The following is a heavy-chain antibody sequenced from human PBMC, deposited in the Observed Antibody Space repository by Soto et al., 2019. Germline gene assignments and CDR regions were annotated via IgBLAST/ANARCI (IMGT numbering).Heavy chain of an antibody. V-gene: IGHV1-18*01. D-gene: IGHD2-15*01. Sequence: QVQLVQSGAEVKKPGASVKVSCKASGYTFTSFGISWVRQAPGQGLEWMGWINAYNVYNGNTNYAQNLQGRVTMTTDTSTSTAYMELRSLRSDDTAVYYSARARIFYGLDVWGQGTTVTVSS. CDR2: INAYNVYNGNT. CDR1: GYTFTSFG. J-gene: IGHJ6*02. CDR3: ARARIFYGLDV.